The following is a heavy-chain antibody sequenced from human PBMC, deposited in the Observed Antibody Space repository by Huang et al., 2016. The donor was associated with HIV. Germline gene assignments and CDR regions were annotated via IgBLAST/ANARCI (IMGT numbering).Heavy chain of an antibody. CDR3: ATGFDTYYAI. CDR1: GYTLPELS. V-gene: IGHV1-24*01. Sequence: QVPLVQSGAEVKKPVASVKVSCKVSGYTLPELSIHWVRQAPGKGLEWMGGLAPEQGETNYAQNFQGRVTMTEDTSTDTAYRELNSMRSEDTAVYYCATGFDTYYAIWGQGTMVIASS. D-gene: IGHD3-16*01. J-gene: IGHJ3*02. CDR2: LAPEQGET.